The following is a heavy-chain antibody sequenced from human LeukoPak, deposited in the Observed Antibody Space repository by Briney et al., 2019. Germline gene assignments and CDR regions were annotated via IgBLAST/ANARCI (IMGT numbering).Heavy chain of an antibody. V-gene: IGHV3-53*01. CDR2: FYSGGGT. D-gene: IGHD6-19*01. CDR1: GFTVSGNY. Sequence: PGGSLRLSRAAPGFTVSGNYMSWVRPAPGGGLQLGSVFYSGGGTYYADSVKGRFTIFRDNSKNTLYLQMNGLRAEDTAVYYCARSAVTGPGWIDSWGQGTLVTVSS. CDR3: ARSAVTGPGWIDS. J-gene: IGHJ5*01.